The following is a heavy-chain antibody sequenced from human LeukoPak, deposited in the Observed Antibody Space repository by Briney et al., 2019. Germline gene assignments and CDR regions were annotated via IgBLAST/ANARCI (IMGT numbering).Heavy chain of an antibody. J-gene: IGHJ3*02. CDR3: ARAISGSYYAFDI. CDR2: IGSGSVYI. V-gene: IGHV3-21*01. D-gene: IGHD1-26*01. CDR1: GFTFSSYS. Sequence: GGSLRLSCAASGFTFSSYSMNWVRQAPGKGLEWVSSIGSGSVYIYYADPVKGRFTISRDNAKNSLYLLMNSLRAEDTAVYYCARAISGSYYAFDIWGQGTMVTVSS.